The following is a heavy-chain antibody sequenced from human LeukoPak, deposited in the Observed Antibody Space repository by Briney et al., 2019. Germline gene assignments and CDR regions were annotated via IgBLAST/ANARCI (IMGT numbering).Heavy chain of an antibody. D-gene: IGHD4-17*01. V-gene: IGHV3-33*06. CDR3: AKDSNDYGDYNYFDF. Sequence: GRSLKLSCAASGSTFSTCHIHWVRQAPGKGLEWVALIWYDGSKTYYADSVKGRFTVSRDNSKNTLYLQMNSLRAEDTAVYYCAKDSNDYGDYNYFDFWGQGTLVTVSS. J-gene: IGHJ4*02. CDR1: GSTFSTCH. CDR2: IWYDGSKT.